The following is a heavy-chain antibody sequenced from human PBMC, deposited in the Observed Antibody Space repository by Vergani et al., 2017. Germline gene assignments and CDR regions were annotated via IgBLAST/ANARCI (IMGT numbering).Heavy chain of an antibody. Sequence: EVQLLESGGGLVQPGGSLRLSCAASGFTFSNAWMSWVRQAPGKGLEWVGRIKSKTDGGTTDYAAPVNGRFTISRDDSKNTLYLQMNSLKTEDTAVYYCTTFRGYCSGGSCFDYWGQGTLVTVSS. CDR3: TTFRGYCSGGSCFDY. D-gene: IGHD2-15*01. CDR2: IKSKTDGGTT. J-gene: IGHJ4*02. V-gene: IGHV3-15*01. CDR1: GFTFSNAW.